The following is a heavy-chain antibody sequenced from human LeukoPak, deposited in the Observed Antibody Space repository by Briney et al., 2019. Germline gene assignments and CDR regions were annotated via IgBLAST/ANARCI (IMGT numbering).Heavy chain of an antibody. D-gene: IGHD3-22*01. CDR3: ARQMAYYYVY. Sequence: PSETLSLTCIVSDVSISSYNWTWIRQPAGKGLEWIGRVYTNGSTNYNPSLKSRVTISVGTSKNQFSLKLSSVTAADTAVYYCARQMAYYYVYWGQGTLVTVSS. J-gene: IGHJ4*02. V-gene: IGHV4-4*07. CDR2: VYTNGST. CDR1: DVSISSYN.